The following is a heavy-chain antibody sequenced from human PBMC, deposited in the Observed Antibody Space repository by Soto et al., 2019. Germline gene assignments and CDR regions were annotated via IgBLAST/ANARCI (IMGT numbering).Heavy chain of an antibody. V-gene: IGHV1-69*02. CDR3: ASSYGSGSRAFDY. J-gene: IGHJ4*02. D-gene: IGHD3-10*01. CDR1: GDTFNFYS. CDR2: VNPIVSMS. Sequence: QVQLVQSGAEVKRPGSSVKVSCKASGDTFNFYSINWVRQAPGLGLEWMGRVNPIVSMSNYAQKFQGRVTMTEDKATSTAYMELSCLRSEDTDIYYCASSYGSGSRAFDYWGQGALVTVSS.